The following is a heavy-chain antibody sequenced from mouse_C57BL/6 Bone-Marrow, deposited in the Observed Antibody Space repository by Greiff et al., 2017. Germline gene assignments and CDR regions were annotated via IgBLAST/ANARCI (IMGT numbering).Heavy chain of an antibody. J-gene: IGHJ1*03. CDR1: GYTFTSYD. Sequence: QVQLQQSGPELVKPGASVTLSCKASGYTFTSYDINWVKQRPGQGLEWIGWSYPRDGSTKYNEKFKGKATLTVDTSSSTAYMELHSLTSEDSAVYFCARLEFDGSSGDWYCDVWGTGTTVTVSS. V-gene: IGHV1-85*01. CDR2: SYPRDGST. CDR3: ARLEFDGSSGDWYCDV. D-gene: IGHD1-1*01.